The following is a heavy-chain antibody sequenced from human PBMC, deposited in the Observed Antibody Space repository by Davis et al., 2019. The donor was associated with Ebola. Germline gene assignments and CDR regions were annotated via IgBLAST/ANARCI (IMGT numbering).Heavy chain of an antibody. J-gene: IGHJ4*02. V-gene: IGHV3-7*03. CDR3: ARDPVQYSRAYTSGDY. Sequence: GESLKISCAASGFTFSDYWMSWVRQAPGKGPEWVANVKVDGSEKYYVDSVRGRFTISRDNAKNSLCLQMNSLRPEDTAVYYCARDPVQYSRAYTSGDYWGQGTLVTVSS. CDR2: VKVDGSEK. D-gene: IGHD6-25*01. CDR1: GFTFSDYW.